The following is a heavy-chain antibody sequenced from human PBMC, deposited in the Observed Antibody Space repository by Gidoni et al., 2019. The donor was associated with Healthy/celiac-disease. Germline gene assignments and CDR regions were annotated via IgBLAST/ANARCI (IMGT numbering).Heavy chain of an antibody. Sequence: EVQLVESGGGLVQPGRSLRLSCAASGFTFDDYAMHWVRQAPGKGLEWVSGSSWNSGSIGYADSVKGRFTISRDNAKNSLYLQMNSLRAEDTALYYCAKSLSSSWYYFDYWGQGTLVTVSS. J-gene: IGHJ4*02. V-gene: IGHV3-9*01. D-gene: IGHD6-13*01. CDR3: AKSLSSSWYYFDY. CDR1: GFTFDDYA. CDR2: SSWNSGSI.